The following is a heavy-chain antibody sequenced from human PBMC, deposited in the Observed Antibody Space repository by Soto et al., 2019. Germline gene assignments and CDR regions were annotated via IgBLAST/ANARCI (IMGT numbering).Heavy chain of an antibody. V-gene: IGHV1-46*01. Sequence: VASVKVSCKASGYTFTSYYMHWVRQAPGQGLEWMGIINPSGGSTSYAQKFQGRVTMTRDTSTSTVYMELSSLRSEDTAVYYCARDRVWYYYDSSGYYYGAPSNYYYGMDVWGQGTTVTVSS. J-gene: IGHJ6*02. CDR3: ARDRVWYYYDSSGYYYGAPSNYYYGMDV. CDR2: INPSGGST. D-gene: IGHD3-22*01. CDR1: GYTFTSYY.